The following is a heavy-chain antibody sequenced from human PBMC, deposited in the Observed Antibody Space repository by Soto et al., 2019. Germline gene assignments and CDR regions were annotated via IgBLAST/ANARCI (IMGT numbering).Heavy chain of an antibody. D-gene: IGHD1-1*01. CDR2: TSYRGTA. J-gene: IGHJ4*02. V-gene: IGHV4-4*02. CDR3: ARHVGVPATRGFDY. CDR1: GGSISETYW. Sequence: QVQLQESGPGLVEPSETLSLTCAVSGGSISETYWWSWVRQPPGKVLQWIGETSYRGTAHYHPSLRSRVTISMDTSRNQISLTLISVTAADAASYYCARHVGVPATRGFDYWGQGTLVTVSS.